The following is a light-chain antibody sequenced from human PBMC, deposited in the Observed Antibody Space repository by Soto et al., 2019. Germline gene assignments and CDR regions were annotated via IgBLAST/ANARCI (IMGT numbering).Light chain of an antibody. J-gene: IGLJ3*02. CDR1: SSNIGSNY. CDR2: RND. Sequence: QSVLTQPPSASGTPGQRVTISCPGSSSNIGSNYVNWYQHLPGTAPKLLIYRNDQRPSGVPDRFSGSKSGTSASLAISGLRSEDEADYYCATRDDSLSGHWLFGGGTKVTVL. CDR3: ATRDDSLSGHWL. V-gene: IGLV1-47*01.